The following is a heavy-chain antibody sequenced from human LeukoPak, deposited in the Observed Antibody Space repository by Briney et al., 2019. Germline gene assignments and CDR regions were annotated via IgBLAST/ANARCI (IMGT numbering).Heavy chain of an antibody. J-gene: IGHJ4*02. CDR3: ARRDDILTGYLDY. Sequence: GESLKISCKGSGYSFTSYWIGWVRQMPGKGLEWMGTIYPGDSDTRYSPSLQGQVTISADKSISTAYLQWSSLKASDTAMYYCARRDDILTGYLDYWGQGTLVTVSS. CDR1: GYSFTSYW. D-gene: IGHD3-9*01. V-gene: IGHV5-51*01. CDR2: IYPGDSDT.